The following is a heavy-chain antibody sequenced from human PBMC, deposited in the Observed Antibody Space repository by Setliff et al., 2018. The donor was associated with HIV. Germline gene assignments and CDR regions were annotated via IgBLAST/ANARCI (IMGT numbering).Heavy chain of an antibody. Sequence: PSETLSLTCTVSGGSISSGGYYWSWIRQHPGKGLEWIGYIYYSGSTYYNPSLKSRVTISVDTSKNQFSLKLSSVTAADTAVYYCARAAPYCDYVWGSYRHFDYWGQGTLVTVSS. J-gene: IGHJ4*02. CDR1: GGSISSGGYY. V-gene: IGHV4-31*03. CDR2: IYYSGST. CDR3: ARAAPYCDYVWGSYRHFDY. D-gene: IGHD3-16*02.